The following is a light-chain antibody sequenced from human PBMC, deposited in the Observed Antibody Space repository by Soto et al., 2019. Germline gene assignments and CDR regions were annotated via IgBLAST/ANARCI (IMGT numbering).Light chain of an antibody. J-gene: IGKJ1*01. Sequence: IVLTPSPAILSVSPVERATLSCRASQSISRSLAWYQQKPGQAPRLLIYGASTRATGIPARFSGSGSGAEFTLTISSLQSEDFAVYSCQQYSNWPPTFGQGTKVDI. CDR2: GAS. CDR3: QQYSNWPPT. V-gene: IGKV3-15*01. CDR1: QSISRS.